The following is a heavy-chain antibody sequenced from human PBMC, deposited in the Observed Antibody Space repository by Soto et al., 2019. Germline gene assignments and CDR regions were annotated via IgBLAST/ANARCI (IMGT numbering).Heavy chain of an antibody. J-gene: IGHJ4*02. CDR2: INPNSGGT. CDR3: ARDPDYDFWSGYPFY. Sequence: ASLKVSCKASRYTFTGYYMHWVRQAPGQGLEWMGWINPNSGGTNYAQKFQGRVTMTRDTSISTAYMELSRLRSDDTAVYYCARDPDYDFWSGYPFYWGQGTLVTVSS. V-gene: IGHV1-2*02. CDR1: RYTFTGYY. D-gene: IGHD3-3*01.